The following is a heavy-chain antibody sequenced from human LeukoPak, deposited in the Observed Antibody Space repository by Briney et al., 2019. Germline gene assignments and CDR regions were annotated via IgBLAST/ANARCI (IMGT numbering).Heavy chain of an antibody. V-gene: IGHV4-59*01. CDR2: IYYSGST. D-gene: IGHD3-10*01. J-gene: IGHJ4*02. CDR3: ARGMRMVRGSFDY. CDR1: GDSISSYF. Sequence: SETLSLTCTVSGDSISSYFWSWIRQPPGKGLEWIGYIYYSGSTNYNPSLRSRVTISVDTSKNQFSLKLSSVTAADTAVYYCARGMRMVRGSFDYWGQGTLVTVSS.